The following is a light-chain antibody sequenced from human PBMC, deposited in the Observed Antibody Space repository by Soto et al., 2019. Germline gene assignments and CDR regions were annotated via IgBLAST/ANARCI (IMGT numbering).Light chain of an antibody. CDR1: QSIRNF. V-gene: IGKV1-39*01. CDR2: TSS. J-gene: IGKJ1*01. CDR3: QQNYLSPWT. Sequence: DIQMTQSPSSLSASAGDRVTITCRTSQSIRNFLNWYQQKPGTVPKLLISTSSTLESGVPSRFSGGGSGTDFTLTISNLQPEDFATYFCQQNYLSPWTFGPGTRVEIK.